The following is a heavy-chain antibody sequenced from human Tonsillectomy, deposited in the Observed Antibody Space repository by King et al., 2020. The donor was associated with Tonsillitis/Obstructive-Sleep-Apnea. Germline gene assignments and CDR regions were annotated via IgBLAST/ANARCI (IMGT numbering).Heavy chain of an antibody. CDR2: IDPSDSYT. CDR3: SGTGGHNPSLDY. V-gene: IGHV5-10-1*03. CDR1: GYSFTSYW. D-gene: IGHD5-24*01. Sequence: VQLVESGAEVKKPGESLRISCKGSGYSFTSYWISWVRQMPGKGLEWMGRIDPSDSYTNYSPSFQGHVPISADKSISTAYLQWSSLKASDPAQYYWSGTGGHNPSLDYWGQGTLVTVSS. J-gene: IGHJ4*03.